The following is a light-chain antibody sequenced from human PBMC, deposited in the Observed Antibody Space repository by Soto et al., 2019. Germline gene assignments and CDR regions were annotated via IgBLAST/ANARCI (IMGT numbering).Light chain of an antibody. CDR1: QSISSW. Sequence: DIQMTQSPSTLSASVGDRVTITCRASQSISSWLAWYQQKPGKAPKLLIYKASSLESGVPSRFSGGGSGTEFTLTISSLQPDDFATYYCQQYNSYSRTFGQGTKVE. J-gene: IGKJ1*01. CDR3: QQYNSYSRT. V-gene: IGKV1-5*03. CDR2: KAS.